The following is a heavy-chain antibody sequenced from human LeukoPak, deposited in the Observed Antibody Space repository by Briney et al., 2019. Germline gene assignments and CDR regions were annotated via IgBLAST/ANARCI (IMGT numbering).Heavy chain of an antibody. V-gene: IGHV1-69*04. J-gene: IGHJ4*02. Sequence: SVKVSCKASGGTFSSYAISWVRQAPGQGLEWMGRIIPILGIANYAQKFQGRVTITADKSTSTAYMELSSLRSEDMAVYYCASGYYLYYFDYWGQGTLVTVSS. CDR1: GGTFSSYA. D-gene: IGHD3-22*01. CDR2: IIPILGIA. CDR3: ASGYYLYYFDY.